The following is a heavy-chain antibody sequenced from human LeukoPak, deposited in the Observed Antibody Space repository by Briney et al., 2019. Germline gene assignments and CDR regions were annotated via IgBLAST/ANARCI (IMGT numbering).Heavy chain of an antibody. CDR2: IWYDGSNK. CDR1: GFTFSSYG. CDR3: AKDWQHMATVIYYFDY. D-gene: IGHD4-17*01. Sequence: GRSLRLSCAASGFTFSSYGMHWVRQAPGKGLEWVAVIWYDGSNKYYADSAKGRFTISRDNSKNTLFLQMDSLRAEATAVYYCAKDWQHMATVIYYFDYWGQGTLVTVSS. V-gene: IGHV3-33*02. J-gene: IGHJ4*02.